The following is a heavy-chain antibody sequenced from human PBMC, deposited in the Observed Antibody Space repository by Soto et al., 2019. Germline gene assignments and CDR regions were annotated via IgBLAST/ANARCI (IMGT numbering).Heavy chain of an antibody. V-gene: IGHV4-39*01. CDR2: IYYGGST. CDR3: ARRMATIRDAFDI. D-gene: IGHD3-3*02. Sequence: QLQLQESGPGLVKPSETLSLTCTVSVGSISGSSYYWGWIRQPPGKGLEWIGNIYYGGSTYYNPSLKSRVTISVDTSTNQFSLKLSSVTAADTAVYYCARRMATIRDAFDIWGQGTMVTVSS. J-gene: IGHJ3*02. CDR1: VGSISGSSYY.